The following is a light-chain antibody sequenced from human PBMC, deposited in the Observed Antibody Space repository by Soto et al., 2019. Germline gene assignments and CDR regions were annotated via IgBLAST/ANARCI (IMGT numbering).Light chain of an antibody. Sequence: EILMTQSPATLSVSPGDRATISCRASQSISSNLAWYQQKPGQAPRLIIYGASTRATGSPARFSGSGSGTEFTLTISSLQSDEYAVYYLQQYNNWYPWTFGQGTKVEIK. J-gene: IGKJ1*01. CDR1: QSISSN. CDR3: QQYNNWYPWT. CDR2: GAS. V-gene: IGKV3-15*01.